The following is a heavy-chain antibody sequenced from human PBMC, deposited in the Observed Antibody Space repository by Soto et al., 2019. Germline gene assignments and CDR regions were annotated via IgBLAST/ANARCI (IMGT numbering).Heavy chain of an antibody. Sequence: SVKVSCKTSGGTFRTYAIYWVRQAPGQGLEWMGAIIPLFGTADYAQKFQGRVTITADESTSTAYMELSSLRSEDTAVYYCARPKGSYSSGYYYFDYWGQGTLVTVSS. CDR2: IIPLFGTA. V-gene: IGHV1-69*13. CDR3: ARPKGSYSSGYYYFDY. J-gene: IGHJ4*02. CDR1: GGTFRTYA. D-gene: IGHD6-19*01.